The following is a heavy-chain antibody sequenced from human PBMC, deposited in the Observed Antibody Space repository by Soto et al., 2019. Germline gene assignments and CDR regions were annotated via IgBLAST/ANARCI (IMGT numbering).Heavy chain of an antibody. V-gene: IGHV4-4*02. CDR2: IFHGGST. D-gene: IGHD3-3*01. Sequence: SETLSLTCDVSGDSISNNYWWTWVRQFPGEGLQWIGEIFHGGSTNYYPPLKNRVIISVDKSNNRFSLMLRSVTAADTAVYFCARGDFWSGSDYWGQGIQVTVSS. J-gene: IGHJ4*02. CDR3: ARGDFWSGSDY. CDR1: GDSISNNYW.